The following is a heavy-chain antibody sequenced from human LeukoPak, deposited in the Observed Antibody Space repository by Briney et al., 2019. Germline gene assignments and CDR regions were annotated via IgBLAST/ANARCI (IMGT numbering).Heavy chain of an antibody. V-gene: IGHV3-30-3*01. CDR3: ARDRGTASDY. Sequence: GGSLRLSCAASGFTFSSYAMHWVRQAPGEGLEWVAVISYDGSNKYYADSVKGRFTISRDNSKNTLYLQMNSLRAEDTAVYYCARDRGTASDYWGQGALVTVSS. D-gene: IGHD5-18*01. J-gene: IGHJ4*02. CDR2: ISYDGSNK. CDR1: GFTFSSYA.